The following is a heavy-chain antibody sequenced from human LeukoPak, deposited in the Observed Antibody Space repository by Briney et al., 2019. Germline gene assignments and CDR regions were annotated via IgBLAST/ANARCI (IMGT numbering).Heavy chain of an antibody. CDR2: INWNGGST. D-gene: IGHD6-13*01. V-gene: IGHV3-20*04. J-gene: IGHJ3*02. CDR1: GFTFYDYG. Sequence: GGSLRLSCAASGFTFYDYGMSWVRQAPGKGLEWVSGINWNGGSTGYADSVKGRFTISRDNAKNSLYLQMNSLRAEDTALYYCARAGVYSSSWYSAVHDAFDIWGQGTMVTVSS. CDR3: ARAGVYSSSWYSAVHDAFDI.